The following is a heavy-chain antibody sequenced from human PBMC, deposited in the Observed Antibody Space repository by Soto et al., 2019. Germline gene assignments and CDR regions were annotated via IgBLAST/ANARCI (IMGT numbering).Heavy chain of an antibody. Sequence: EVQLVESGGDLVQPGGSLRLSCAASESTFRGYWMHWVRQAPGKGLVWVSRVNGDGSGTIYGDSVKGRFTVSRDNPKNTLFLQMNSLRVDDTAIYYCAGGSSHHAFDIWGQGTMVTVSS. CDR1: ESTFRGYW. CDR2: VNGDGSGT. V-gene: IGHV3-74*01. CDR3: AGGSSHHAFDI. J-gene: IGHJ3*02.